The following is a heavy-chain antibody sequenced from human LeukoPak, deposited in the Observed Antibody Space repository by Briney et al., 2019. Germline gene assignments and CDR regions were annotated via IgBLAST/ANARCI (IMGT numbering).Heavy chain of an antibody. V-gene: IGHV1-69*04. Sequence: GASVKVSCKASGGTFSSYAISWVRQAPGQGLEWMGRIIPILGIANYAQKFQGRVTITADKSTSTAYMELSSLRSEDTAVYYCAVTIFGVVMGFDYWGQGTLVTVSS. J-gene: IGHJ4*02. D-gene: IGHD3-3*01. CDR3: AVTIFGVVMGFDY. CDR1: GGTFSSYA. CDR2: IIPILGIA.